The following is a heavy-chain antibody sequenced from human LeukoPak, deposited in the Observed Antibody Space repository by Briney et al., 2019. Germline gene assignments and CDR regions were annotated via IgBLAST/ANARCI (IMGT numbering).Heavy chain of an antibody. CDR3: ATRVW. J-gene: IGHJ4*02. V-gene: IGHV3-53*01. CDR2: IYTGGAT. CDR1: TFTVSGDY. Sequence: GGSLRLSCAASTFTVSGDYMSWVRQAPGKGLEWVSLIYTGGATYYADSVKGRFTISRDNSRKILFLQMKSLTAEDTAVYYCATRVWWGQGTLVTVS.